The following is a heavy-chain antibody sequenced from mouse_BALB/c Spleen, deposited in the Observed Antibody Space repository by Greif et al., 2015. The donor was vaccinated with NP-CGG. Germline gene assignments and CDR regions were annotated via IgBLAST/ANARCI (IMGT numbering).Heavy chain of an antibody. CDR2: ISSGGST. D-gene: IGHD1-1*01. Sequence: DVQLVESGGGLVKPGGSLKLSCAASGFTFSSYAMSWVRQTPEKRLEWVASISSGGSTYYPDSVKGRFTISRDNARNILYLQMSSLRSEDTAMYYCAREGLGTTVVADYRGQGTTLTVSS. J-gene: IGHJ2*01. V-gene: IGHV5-6-5*01. CDR1: GFTFSSYA. CDR3: AREGLGTTVVADY.